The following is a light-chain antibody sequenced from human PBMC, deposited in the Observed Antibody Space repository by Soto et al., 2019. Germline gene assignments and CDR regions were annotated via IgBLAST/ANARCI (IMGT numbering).Light chain of an antibody. Sequence: QLVLTQSPSASASLGASVKLTCTLSSGRSSYAIAWHQQQPEKGPRYLMKVNSDGSHKKGDGIPDRFSGSSSGAERYLTISILQSDDEADYYCQTWGTGTVVFGGGTKLTVL. CDR1: SGRSSYA. CDR3: QTWGTGTVV. V-gene: IGLV4-69*01. CDR2: VNSDGSH. J-gene: IGLJ2*01.